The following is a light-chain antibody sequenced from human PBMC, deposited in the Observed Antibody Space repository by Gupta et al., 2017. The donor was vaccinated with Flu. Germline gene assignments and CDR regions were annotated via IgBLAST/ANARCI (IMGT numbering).Light chain of an antibody. J-gene: IGKJ4*01. Sequence: GTLSLSPGDRATLSCRASQRVSSSQLAWYQQKTGQAPRLLIYGASSRATGIPDRFSGSGSGTDFTLTISRLEPEDFAVYYCQQYGSTLLTFGGGTKVEIK. CDR3: QQYGSTLLT. CDR1: QRVSSSQ. CDR2: GAS. V-gene: IGKV3-20*01.